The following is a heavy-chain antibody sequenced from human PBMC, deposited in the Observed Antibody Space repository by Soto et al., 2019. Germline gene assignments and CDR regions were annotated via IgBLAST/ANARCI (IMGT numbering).Heavy chain of an antibody. CDR3: ARGGSIVVPARYYFDY. J-gene: IGHJ4*02. V-gene: IGHV4-34*01. CDR1: GGSINTGGYS. D-gene: IGHD2-2*01. CDR2: INHSGST. Sequence: SETLSLTCAVSGGSINTGGYSWSWIRQPPGKGLEWIGEINHSGSTNYNPSLKSRVTISVDTSKNQFSLKLSSVTAADTAVYYCARGGSIVVPARYYFDYWGQGTLVTVSS.